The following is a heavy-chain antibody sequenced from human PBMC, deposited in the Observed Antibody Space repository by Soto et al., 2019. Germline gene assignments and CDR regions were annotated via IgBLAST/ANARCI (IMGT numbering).Heavy chain of an antibody. J-gene: IGHJ4*02. CDR2: SVPIVGTA. CDR3: ARGTGSHVDY. V-gene: IGHV1-69*01. CDR1: GGTFRNYA. D-gene: IGHD3-9*01. Sequence: QVQPVQSGAEVKKPGSSVKVSCKTSGGTFRNYAINWVRQAPGQGLEWMGGSVPIVGTANYAQKFQGRVTITADESTSTGYMEVRSLRTEDTAVYYCARGTGSHVDYWGQGTLVTVSS.